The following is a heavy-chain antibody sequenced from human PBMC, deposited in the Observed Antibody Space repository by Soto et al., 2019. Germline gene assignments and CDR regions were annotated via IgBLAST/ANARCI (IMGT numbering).Heavy chain of an antibody. J-gene: IGHJ4*02. Sequence: PGGSLRLSCAASGFKFSNYAMSWVRQAPGKGLEWVSLISATGGGTYYADSVKGRFTISRDNSHNTLYLQVHSLTAEATAVYYCAKDRWAGVNSAFYFDFWGQGAQVTVSA. CDR3: AKDRWAGVNSAFYFDF. D-gene: IGHD2-15*01. CDR1: GFKFSNYA. V-gene: IGHV3-23*01. CDR2: ISATGGGT.